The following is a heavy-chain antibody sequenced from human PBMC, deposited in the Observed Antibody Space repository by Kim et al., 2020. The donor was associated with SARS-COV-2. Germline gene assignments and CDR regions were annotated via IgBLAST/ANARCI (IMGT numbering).Heavy chain of an antibody. V-gene: IGHV3-30*07. Sequence: VKGRFTISRDNSKNTLYLQMNSVRDEETAVYYCARDYMVRGVINLDAFDSWGQGTMVTVSS. J-gene: IGHJ3*02. CDR3: ARDYMVRGVINLDAFDS. D-gene: IGHD3-10*01.